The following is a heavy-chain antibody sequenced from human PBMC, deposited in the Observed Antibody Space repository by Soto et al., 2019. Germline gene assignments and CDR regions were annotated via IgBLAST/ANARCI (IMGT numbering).Heavy chain of an antibody. D-gene: IGHD5-12*01. CDR1: GFTFSNYG. J-gene: IGHJ4*02. CDR2: IWYDGSKK. Sequence: HPGGSLRLSCAASGFTFSNYGFHWVRQAPGKGLEWVAVIWYDGSKKYYVDSVKGRFTISRDNSKNTLYLEMDSLRAEDTAVYHCARDLGSTNYYFDYWGLGTLVTVSS. CDR3: ARDLGSTNYYFDY. V-gene: IGHV3-33*01.